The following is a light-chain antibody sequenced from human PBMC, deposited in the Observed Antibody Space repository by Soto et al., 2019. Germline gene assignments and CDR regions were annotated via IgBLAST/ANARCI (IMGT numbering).Light chain of an antibody. CDR2: KAS. CDR3: QQYDSYPFT. Sequence: DIQMTQSPSTLSASVGDRVTITCRASQSINNWLDWYQQKPGKAPKLLISKASNLKSGVPSRFSGTGSGTDFTLTISSLQPDDFASYYCQQYDSYPFTFGGGTKVEI. V-gene: IGKV1-5*03. J-gene: IGKJ4*01. CDR1: QSINNW.